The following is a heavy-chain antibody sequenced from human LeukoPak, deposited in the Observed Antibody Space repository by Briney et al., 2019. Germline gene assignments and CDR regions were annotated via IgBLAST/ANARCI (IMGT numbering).Heavy chain of an antibody. CDR1: GGSISSGSYY. CDR2: IYTSGST. D-gene: IGHD6-13*01. V-gene: IGHV4-61*02. J-gene: IGHJ3*01. Sequence: SETLSLTCTVSGGSISSGSYYWSWIRQPAGKGLEWIGRIYTSGSTNYNPSLKSRVTISVDTSKNQFSLKLSSVTAADTAVYYCARYSSTGYDAFDVWGQGTMVTVSS. CDR3: ARYSSTGYDAFDV.